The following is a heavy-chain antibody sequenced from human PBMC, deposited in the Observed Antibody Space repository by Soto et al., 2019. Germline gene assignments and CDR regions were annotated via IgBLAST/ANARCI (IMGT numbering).Heavy chain of an antibody. CDR2: ISSSSSYI. J-gene: IGHJ4*02. CDR3: ARHTYGDYDY. V-gene: IGHV3-21*01. Sequence: EVQLVESGGGLVKPGGSLRLSCAASGFTFSSYSMNWVRQAPGKGLEWVSSISSSSSYIYYADSVKGRFTISRDNAKNSLYLQMNGLRAENTAVYYCARHTYGDYDYWGQGTLVTVSS. CDR1: GFTFSSYS. D-gene: IGHD4-17*01.